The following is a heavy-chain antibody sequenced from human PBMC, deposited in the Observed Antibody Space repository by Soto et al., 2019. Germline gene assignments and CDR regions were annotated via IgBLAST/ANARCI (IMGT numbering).Heavy chain of an antibody. V-gene: IGHV1-3*01. CDR2: INAGNGNT. D-gene: IGHD6-19*01. Sequence: QVQVVQSGAEVKKPGASVKVSCKASGYTFTNYAMQWVRQAPGQRPEWMGWINAGNGNTKYSQKFQGRVTITRDTSARTAYMELSSLRSEDTALYYCASDLGGWTDYWGQGTLVTVSS. CDR1: GYTFTNYA. J-gene: IGHJ4*02. CDR3: ASDLGGWTDY.